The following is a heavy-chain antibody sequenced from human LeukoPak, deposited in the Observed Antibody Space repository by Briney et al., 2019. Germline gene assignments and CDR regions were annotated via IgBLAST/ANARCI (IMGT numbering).Heavy chain of an antibody. Sequence: GGSLRLSCAASGLTFNNYWMHWVRLVPGKGLVWVSRINSDGSSRHFADSVKGRFTIFRENAKNTVYLQMNSLRGDDTAVYYCTRGSSGFSYYSAMDVWGQGTTVTVSS. CDR2: INSDGSSR. D-gene: IGHD2-21*01. CDR1: GLTFNNYW. V-gene: IGHV3-74*01. CDR3: TRGSSGFSYYSAMDV. J-gene: IGHJ6*02.